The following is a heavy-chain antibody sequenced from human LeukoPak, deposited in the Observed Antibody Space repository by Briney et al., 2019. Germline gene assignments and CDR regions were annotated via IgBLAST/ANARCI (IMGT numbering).Heavy chain of an antibody. V-gene: IGHV3-23*01. CDR1: GFTFSSYA. J-gene: IGHJ4*02. D-gene: IGHD4-17*01. CDR2: ISESGGYT. Sequence: GGSLRLSCAGSGFTFSSYAMSWVRQAPGKGLEWVSAISESGGYTKYADPVKGRFTISRDNSKNTLYLQMNSLKTEDTAVYYCTTDYGELLPVYWGQGTLVTVSS. CDR3: TTDYGELLPVY.